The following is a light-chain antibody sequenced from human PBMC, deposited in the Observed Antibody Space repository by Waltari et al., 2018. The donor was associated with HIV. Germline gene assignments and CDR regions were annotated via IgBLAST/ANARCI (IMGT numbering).Light chain of an antibody. CDR1: TSTFANHY. CDR2: DNS. CDR3: GTWDSSLSAVV. J-gene: IGLJ1*01. Sequence: QSVFTQPPSLSAAPGQKFTISCSGPTSTFANHYVSWYQRLPGTAPKLLIYDNSERPSGIPDRFSGSKSGTSATLGITGLQTGDEADYYCGTWDSSLSAVVFGTGTKVTVL. V-gene: IGLV1-51*01.